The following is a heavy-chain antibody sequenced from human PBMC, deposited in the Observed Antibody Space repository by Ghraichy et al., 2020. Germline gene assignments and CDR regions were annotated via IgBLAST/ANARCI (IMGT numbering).Heavy chain of an antibody. CDR1: GFTFSSYG. D-gene: IGHD3-22*01. CDR2: ISYDGSNK. Sequence: LSCAASGFTFSSYGMHWVRQAPGKALEWVAAISYDGSNKYYTDSVKGRFTISRDNSKNTVYLQMNSLRAEDTALYYCAKDTYYHDGTGEYYFDYWGQGTLVTVSS. V-gene: IGHV3-30*18. CDR3: AKDTYYHDGTGEYYFDY. J-gene: IGHJ4*02.